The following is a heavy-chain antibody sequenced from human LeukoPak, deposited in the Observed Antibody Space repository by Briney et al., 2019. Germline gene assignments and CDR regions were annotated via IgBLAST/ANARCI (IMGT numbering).Heavy chain of an antibody. CDR1: GGSISSYY. CDR3: ARVRGSGSYYWFDP. CDR2: IYYSGST. J-gene: IGHJ5*02. Sequence: SETLSLTCAVSGGSISSYYWSWIRQPPGKGLVWMGYIYYSGSTNYNPSLKSRVTISVDTSKNQFSLKLSSVTAADTAVYYCARVRGSGSYYWFDPWGQGTLVTVSS. V-gene: IGHV4-59*01. D-gene: IGHD3-10*01.